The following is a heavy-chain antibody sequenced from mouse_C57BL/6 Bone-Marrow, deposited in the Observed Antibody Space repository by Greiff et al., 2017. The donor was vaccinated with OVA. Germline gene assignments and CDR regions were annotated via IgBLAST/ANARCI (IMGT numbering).Heavy chain of an antibody. J-gene: IGHJ3*01. Sequence: EVQLQQSGPGLVKPSQSLSLTCSVTGYSITSGYYWNWIRQFPGNKLEWMGYISYDGSNNYNPSLKNRISITRDTSKNQFFLKLNSVTTEDTATYDCARAYGSETWFAYWGQGTLVTVSA. D-gene: IGHD1-1*01. CDR2: ISYDGSN. V-gene: IGHV3-6*01. CDR3: ARAYGSETWFAY. CDR1: GYSITSGYY.